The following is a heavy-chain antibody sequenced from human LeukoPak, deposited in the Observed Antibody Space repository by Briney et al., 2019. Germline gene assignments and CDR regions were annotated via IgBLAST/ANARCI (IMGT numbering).Heavy chain of an antibody. CDR2: ISSDGSNT. V-gene: IGHV3-74*01. CDR3: ARDQSVMGPTTLDY. Sequence: QPGGSLRLSCAASGLTFSSSWMHWVRQAPGKGLVWVSRISSDGSNTIYADSVKGRFTISRDNAENTLYLQMNSLRAEDTAVYYCARDQSVMGPTTLDYWGQGTLVTVSS. D-gene: IGHD1-26*01. J-gene: IGHJ4*02. CDR1: GLTFSSSW.